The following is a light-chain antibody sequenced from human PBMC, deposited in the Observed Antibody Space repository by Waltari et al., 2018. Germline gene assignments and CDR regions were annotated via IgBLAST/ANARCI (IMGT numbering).Light chain of an antibody. Sequence: QSALTQPPSASGSPGQSVTISRTGSISDVGAYDYVSWYQQHPGKAPRLLIYDVSKRPSGVPYRFSGSKSGNTASLTVSGLQADDEADYYCSSYSDIKQRVFGTGTKVTVL. CDR3: SSYSDIKQRV. V-gene: IGLV2-8*01. J-gene: IGLJ1*01. CDR2: DVS. CDR1: ISDVGAYDY.